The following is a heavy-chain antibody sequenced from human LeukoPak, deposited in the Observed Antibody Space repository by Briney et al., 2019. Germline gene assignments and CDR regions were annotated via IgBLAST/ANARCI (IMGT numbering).Heavy chain of an antibody. CDR1: GFTFSSYA. V-gene: IGHV3-30*04. CDR2: ISYDGSNK. D-gene: IGHD6-6*01. J-gene: IGHJ4*02. Sequence: GGSLRLSCAASGFTFSSYAMHWVRQAPGKGLEWVAVISYDGSNKYYADSVKGRFTISRGNAKNSLYLQMNSLRAEDTAVYYCARNPDYSSSSGGYWGQGTLVTVSS. CDR3: ARNPDYSSSSGGY.